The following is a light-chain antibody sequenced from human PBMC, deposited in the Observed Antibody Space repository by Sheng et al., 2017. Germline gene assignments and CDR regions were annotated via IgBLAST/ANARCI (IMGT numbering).Light chain of an antibody. Sequence: EIVMTQSPATLSVSPGERATLSCRASQSVSGKLAWYQQKPGQAPRLLIYAASSRATGIPDRFRGSGSGTDFTLTISRLEPEDFAVYYCQQYENSPFTFGPGTKVDLK. J-gene: IGKJ3*01. CDR1: QSVSGK. CDR2: AAS. CDR3: QQYENSPFT. V-gene: IGKV3-20*01.